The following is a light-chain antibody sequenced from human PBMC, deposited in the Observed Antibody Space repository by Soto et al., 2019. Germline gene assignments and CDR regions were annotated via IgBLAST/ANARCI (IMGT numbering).Light chain of an antibody. J-gene: IGKJ2*01. CDR3: QQSYITPYT. CDR2: GSS. CDR1: QNMAGY. Sequence: DIQMTQSPSSLSVSVGDRVTITCRASQNMAGYLNWYQQKPGKAPQLLIYGSSNLQSGVPSTFSGSGSGTDFTLTISSLQPEDFATYYCQQSYITPYTFGQGTKLEIK. V-gene: IGKV1-39*01.